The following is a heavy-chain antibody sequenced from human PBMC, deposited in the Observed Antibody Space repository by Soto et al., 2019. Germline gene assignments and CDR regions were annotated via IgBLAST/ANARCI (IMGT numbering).Heavy chain of an antibody. V-gene: IGHV3-23*01. J-gene: IGHJ4*02. CDR3: AKASTPHSGYDLRGFFDY. CDR1: GFTFSSYA. D-gene: IGHD5-12*01. CDR2: ISGSGGST. Sequence: GGSLRLSCAASGFTFSSYAMSWVRQAPGKGLEWVSAISGSGGSTYYADSVKGRFTISRDNSKNTLYLQMNSLRAEDTAVYYCAKASTPHSGYDLRGFFDYWGQGTLVTVSS.